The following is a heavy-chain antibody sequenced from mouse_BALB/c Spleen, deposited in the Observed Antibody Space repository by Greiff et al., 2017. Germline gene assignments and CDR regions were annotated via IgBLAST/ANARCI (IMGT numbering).Heavy chain of an antibody. J-gene: IGHJ2*01. CDR3: ARDIGYGGGYFDY. CDR2: IWAGGST. Sequence: VKLMESGPGLVAPSQSLSITCTVSGFSLTSYGVHWVRQPPGKGLEWLGVIWAGGSTNYNSALMSRLSISKDNSKSQVFLKMNSLQTDDTAMYYCARDIGYGGGYFDYWGQGTTLTVSS. D-gene: IGHD2-2*01. CDR1: GFSLTSYG. V-gene: IGHV2-9*02.